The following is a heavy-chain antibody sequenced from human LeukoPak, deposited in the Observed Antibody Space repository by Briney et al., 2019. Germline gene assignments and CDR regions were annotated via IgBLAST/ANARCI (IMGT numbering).Heavy chain of an antibody. J-gene: IGHJ4*02. CDR3: ARGSAYYDSSGYYGLDY. V-gene: IGHV3-11*01. CDR2: ISSSGSTI. D-gene: IGHD3-22*01. Sequence: GGSLRLSCAASGFTFSDYYMSWIRQAPGKGLEWVSYISSSGSTIYYADSAKGRFTISRDNAKNSLYLQMNSLRAEDTAVYYCARGSAYYDSSGYYGLDYWGQGTLVTVSS. CDR1: GFTFSDYY.